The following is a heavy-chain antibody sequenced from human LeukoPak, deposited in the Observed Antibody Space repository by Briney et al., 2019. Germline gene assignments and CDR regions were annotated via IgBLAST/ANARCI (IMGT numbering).Heavy chain of an antibody. J-gene: IGHJ4*02. Sequence: GGSLRLSCAASGFTFSNAWMSWVRQAPGKGLDWVGRIKSKTDGGTTDYAAPVKGRFTISRDDSKNTLYLQMNSLRAEDTAVYYCARDLTVGPTTDYFDYWGQGTLVTVSS. CDR1: GFTFSNAW. CDR3: ARDLTVGPTTDYFDY. CDR2: IKSKTDGGTT. D-gene: IGHD1-26*01. V-gene: IGHV3-15*01.